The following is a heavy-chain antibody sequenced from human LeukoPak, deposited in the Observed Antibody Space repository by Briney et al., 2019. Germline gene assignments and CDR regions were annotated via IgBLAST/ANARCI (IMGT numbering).Heavy chain of an antibody. D-gene: IGHD3-9*01. V-gene: IGHV1-3*01. J-gene: IGHJ4*02. CDR3: ARGTRLGYFDWLAFDY. Sequence: GASVKGSCKASGYTFTSYPMHWVRQAPGQGNAWMGWINASKGNTKYAQKFQGRVTITRDPSASTAYMELSSLRSEDTAVYYCARGTRLGYFDWLAFDYWGQGTLVTVSS. CDR1: GYTFTSYP. CDR2: INASKGNT.